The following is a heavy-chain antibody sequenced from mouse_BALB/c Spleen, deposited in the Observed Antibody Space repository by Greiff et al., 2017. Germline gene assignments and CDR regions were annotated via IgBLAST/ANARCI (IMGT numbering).Heavy chain of an antibody. D-gene: IGHD2-2*01. CDR2: IYPGSGNT. J-gene: IGHJ4*01. Sequence: QVHVKQSGPELVKPGASVKISCKASGYTFTDYYINWVKQKPGQGLEWIGWIYPGSGNTKYNEKFKGKATLTIDTSSSTAYMQLSSLTSEDTAVYFCARWLHYAMDYWGQGTSVTVSS. V-gene: IGHV1-84*02. CDR3: ARWLHYAMDY. CDR1: GYTFTDYY.